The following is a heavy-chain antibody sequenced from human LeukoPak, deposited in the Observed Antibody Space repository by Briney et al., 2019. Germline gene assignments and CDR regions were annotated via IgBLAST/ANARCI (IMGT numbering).Heavy chain of an antibody. V-gene: IGHV3-30*18. CDR1: GFTFIMYG. D-gene: IGHD6-13*01. Sequence: PGRYLLMYGASSGFTFIMYGMQSVGQAQSHRLHWVAVISYDGSNKYYADSVKGRFTISRDNSKNTLYLQMNSLRAEDTAVYYCAKGPGSSSWYYYFDYWGQGTPVTVSS. J-gene: IGHJ4*02. CDR2: ISYDGSNK. CDR3: AKGPGSSSWYYYFDY.